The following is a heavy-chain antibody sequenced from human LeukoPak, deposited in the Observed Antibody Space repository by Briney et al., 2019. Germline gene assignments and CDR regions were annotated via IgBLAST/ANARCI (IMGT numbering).Heavy chain of an antibody. D-gene: IGHD5-24*01. Sequence: GGSLRLSCAASGFTYSSYWMHWVRQTPGKGLVWVSRINSDGSSTSYADSVKGRFTISRDNAKNTVYLQMNSLRAEDTAVYYCASKRWLQSSFDYWGQGTLVTVSS. CDR2: INSDGSST. CDR1: GFTYSSYW. CDR3: ASKRWLQSSFDY. J-gene: IGHJ4*02. V-gene: IGHV3-74*01.